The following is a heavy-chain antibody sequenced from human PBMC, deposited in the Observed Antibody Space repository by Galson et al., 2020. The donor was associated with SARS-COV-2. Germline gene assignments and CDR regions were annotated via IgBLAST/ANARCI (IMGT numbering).Heavy chain of an antibody. CDR2: ISSSSSYI. J-gene: IGHJ4*02. Sequence: GESLKISCAASGFTFSSYSMNWVRQAPGKGLEWVSSISSSSSYIYYADSVKGRFTIPRDNAKNSLYLQMNSLRAEDTAVYYCARGPHDYDSSGYYGLDYWGQGTLVTVSS. CDR3: ARGPHDYDSSGYYGLDY. CDR1: GFTFSSYS. D-gene: IGHD3-22*01. V-gene: IGHV3-21*01.